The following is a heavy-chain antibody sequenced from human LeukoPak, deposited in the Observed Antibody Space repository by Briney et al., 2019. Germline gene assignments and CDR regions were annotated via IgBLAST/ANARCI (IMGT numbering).Heavy chain of an antibody. CDR1: GFTFSSYA. CDR2: ISYDGSNK. Sequence: GRSLRLSCAASGFTFSSYAMHWVRQAPGKGLEWVAVISYDGSNKYYADSVKGRFTISRDNSKNTLYLQLNSLITEDTAVYYCAREHTSIIWGQGTLVTVSS. CDR3: AREHTSII. J-gene: IGHJ1*01. D-gene: IGHD5-18*01. V-gene: IGHV3-30-3*01.